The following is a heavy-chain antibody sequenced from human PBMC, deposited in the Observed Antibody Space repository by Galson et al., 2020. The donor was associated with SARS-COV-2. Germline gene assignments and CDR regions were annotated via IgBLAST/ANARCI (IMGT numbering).Heavy chain of an antibody. J-gene: IGHJ4*02. Sequence: ESGPTLVKPTQTLTLTCTFSGFSLSTSGMCVSWIRQPPGKALEWLAHIAWDDDKYYSTSLKTRLTISKDTSKNQVVLTMTNMDPVDTATYYCARTRRDGYNFRAYYFDYWGQGTLVTVSS. V-gene: IGHV2-70*01. D-gene: IGHD5-12*01. CDR2: IAWDDDK. CDR3: ARTRRDGYNFRAYYFDY. CDR1: GFSLSTSGMC.